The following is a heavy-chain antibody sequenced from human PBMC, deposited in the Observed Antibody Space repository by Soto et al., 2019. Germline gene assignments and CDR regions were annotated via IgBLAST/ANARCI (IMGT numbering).Heavy chain of an antibody. V-gene: IGHV3-30*18. CDR1: GFTFSSYG. J-gene: IGHJ6*02. CDR2: ISYDGSNK. CDR3: AKDRTEYYYYYYGMDV. Sequence: QVQLVESGGGVVQPGRSLRLSCAASGFTFSSYGMHWVRQAPGKGLEWVAVISYDGSNKYYADSVKGRFTISRDNSKNTLYLQMNSLRAEDTAVYYCAKDRTEYYYYYYGMDVWGQGTTVTVSS. D-gene: IGHD1-1*01.